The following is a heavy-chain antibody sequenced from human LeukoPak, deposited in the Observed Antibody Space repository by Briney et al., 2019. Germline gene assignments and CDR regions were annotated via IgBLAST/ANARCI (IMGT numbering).Heavy chain of an antibody. CDR2: IRGSGGST. V-gene: IGHV3-23*01. CDR1: GFTFNIYA. CDR3: AKSQLVGATYAFDI. D-gene: IGHD1-26*01. J-gene: IGHJ3*02. Sequence: GGSLRLSCAASGFTFNIYAMNWVRQAPGKGLEWVSGIRGSGGSTFYADSVKGRFTISRDNSKNTLNLQMNSLRAEDTAVYYCAKSQLVGATYAFDIWGQGTMVTVSS.